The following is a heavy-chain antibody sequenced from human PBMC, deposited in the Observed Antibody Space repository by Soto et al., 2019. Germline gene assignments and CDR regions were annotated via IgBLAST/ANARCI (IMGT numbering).Heavy chain of an antibody. Sequence: EVQLGESGGGLIQPGGSLRLSCAASGFTFTGNDMNWVRQAPGKGLEWVSLLYSSGSTYYADSVKGRFTISRDNSNNTLYLQMSSLRAEDTAVYYCAASPLLPGAPWGQGTMVTVSS. D-gene: IGHD3-22*01. CDR1: GFTFTGND. V-gene: IGHV3-53*01. CDR2: LYSSGST. CDR3: AASPLLPGAP. J-gene: IGHJ3*01.